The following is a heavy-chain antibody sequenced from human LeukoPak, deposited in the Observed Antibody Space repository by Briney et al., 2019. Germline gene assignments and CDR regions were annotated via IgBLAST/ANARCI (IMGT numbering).Heavy chain of an antibody. J-gene: IGHJ6*03. CDR1: GGSLTTYY. CDR3: ARAAYSGYKAYYYYYMDV. CDR2: IYYSGST. Sequence: SETLSLTCTVSGGSLTTYYWRWIRQPPGKGLEWIGYIYYSGSTNFNPSLKSRVTISVGTSKNRFSLKLSSGTAADSAVEYYARAAYSGYKAYYYYYMDVWRKETRVNISS. V-gene: IGHV4-59*01. D-gene: IGHD5-12*01.